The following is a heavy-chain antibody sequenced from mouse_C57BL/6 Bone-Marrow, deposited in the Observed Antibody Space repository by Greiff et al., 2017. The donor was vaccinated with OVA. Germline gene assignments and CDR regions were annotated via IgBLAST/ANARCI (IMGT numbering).Heavy chain of an antibody. CDR2: IWSGGST. D-gene: IGHD2-3*01. V-gene: IGHV2-2*01. J-gene: IGHJ4*01. CDR1: GFSLTSYG. CDR3: ARWGDDGYYYAMDY. Sequence: VKLMESGPGLVQPSQSLSITCTVSGFSLTSYGVHWVRQSPGKGLEWLGVIWSGGSTDYNAAFISRLSISKDNSKSQVFFKMNSLQADDTAIYDCARWGDDGYYYAMDYWGQGTSVTVSS.